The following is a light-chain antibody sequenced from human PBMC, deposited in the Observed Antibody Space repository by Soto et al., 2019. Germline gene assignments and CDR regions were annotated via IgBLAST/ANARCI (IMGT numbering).Light chain of an antibody. CDR1: QSVSSSY. CDR3: QQYGSSPQT. CDR2: GAS. J-gene: IGKJ1*01. V-gene: IGKV3-20*01. Sequence: VLTQSAGTVSLSPGERATLFCRASQSVSSSYLAWYQQKPGQAPRLLIYGASSRATDIPDRFSGSGSGTDFTLTISRLEPEDFAVYYCQQYGSSPQTFGQGTKVDIK.